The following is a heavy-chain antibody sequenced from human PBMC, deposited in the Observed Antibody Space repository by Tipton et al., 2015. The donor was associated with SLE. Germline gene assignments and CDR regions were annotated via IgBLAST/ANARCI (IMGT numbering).Heavy chain of an antibody. CDR2: IYYSGRT. V-gene: IGHV4-31*01. CDR3: ARRGYDLGGYYPYAMDV. CDR1: GVSISSGGFY. Sequence: LRLSCNVSGVSISSGGFYWSWIRQHPGKGLEWIGYIYYSGRTYYNPSLKSPVTISVDTSKNLFSLKLSSVTAADTAVYYCARRGYDLGGYYPYAMDVWGQGTTVTVFS. D-gene: IGHD2-15*01. J-gene: IGHJ6*02.